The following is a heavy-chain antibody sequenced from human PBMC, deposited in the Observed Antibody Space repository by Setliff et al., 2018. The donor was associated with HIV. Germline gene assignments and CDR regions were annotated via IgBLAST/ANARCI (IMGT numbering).Heavy chain of an antibody. CDR1: GYTSSSYG. V-gene: IGHV1-18*01. CDR3: TKDGLAAGARAFDI. Sequence: GASVKVSCKASGYTSSSYGISWVRQAPGQGLQWVGWISGYNGNTHYAQNVQGRVTMTTDTSTNTAYMDLRSLRSDGTAVYYCTKDGLAAGARAFDIWGQGTMVTVSS. D-gene: IGHD6-13*01. J-gene: IGHJ3*02. CDR2: ISGYNGNT.